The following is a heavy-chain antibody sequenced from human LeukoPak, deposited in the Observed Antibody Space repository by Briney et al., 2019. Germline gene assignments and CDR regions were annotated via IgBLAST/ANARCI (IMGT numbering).Heavy chain of an antibody. CDR1: GLTFSSYG. CDR3: ARDYIVSGIAAAGLPFFDY. D-gene: IGHD6-13*01. J-gene: IGHJ4*02. CDR2: IWYDGSNK. V-gene: IGHV3-33*01. Sequence: GGSLRLSCAASGLTFSSYGMHWVRQAPGKELEWVAVIWYDGSNKYYADSVKGRFTISRDNSKNTLYLQMNSLRAEDTAVYYCARDYIVSGIAAAGLPFFDYWGQGTLVTVSS.